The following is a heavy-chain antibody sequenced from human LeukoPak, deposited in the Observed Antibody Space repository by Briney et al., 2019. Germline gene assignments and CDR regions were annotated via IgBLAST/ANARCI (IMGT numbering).Heavy chain of an antibody. D-gene: IGHD4-17*01. CDR1: GFTFSSYA. J-gene: IGHJ4*02. CDR3: AKVGPSTVTRDY. V-gene: IGHV3-23*01. CDR2: ISGSGGST. Sequence: GGSLRLSCAASGFTFSSYAMTWVRQAPGKGLEWVSGISGSGGSTYYADSVKGRFTISRDNSKNTLYLQMNSLRAEDTATYYCAKVGPSTVTRDYWGRGTLVTVSS.